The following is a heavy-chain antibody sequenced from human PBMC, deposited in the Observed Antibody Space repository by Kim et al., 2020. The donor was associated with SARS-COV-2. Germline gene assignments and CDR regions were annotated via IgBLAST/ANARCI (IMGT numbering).Heavy chain of an antibody. CDR3: ARDLHGDPGGP. CDR2: ISYDGSNK. Sequence: GGSLRLSCAASGFTFSSYAMHWVRQAPGKGLEWVAVISYDGSNKYYADSVKGRFTISRDNSKNTLYLQMNSLRAEDTAVYYCARDLHGDPGGPWGQGTLVTVSS. D-gene: IGHD3-16*01. CDR1: GFTFSSYA. V-gene: IGHV3-30*04. J-gene: IGHJ5*02.